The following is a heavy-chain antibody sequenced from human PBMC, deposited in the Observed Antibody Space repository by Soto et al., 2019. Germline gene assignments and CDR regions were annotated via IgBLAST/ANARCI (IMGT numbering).Heavy chain of an antibody. D-gene: IGHD3-10*01. Sequence: GGSLRLSCAASGFTFSSYGMHWVRQVPGKGLEWVAVIWYDGSNKYYADSVKGRFTISRDNSKNTLYLQMNSLRAEDTAVYYCARDLQDIITMVRGVIQNYYYYGMDVWGQGTTVTVSS. J-gene: IGHJ6*02. V-gene: IGHV3-33*01. CDR3: ARDLQDIITMVRGVIQNYYYYGMDV. CDR2: IWYDGSNK. CDR1: GFTFSSYG.